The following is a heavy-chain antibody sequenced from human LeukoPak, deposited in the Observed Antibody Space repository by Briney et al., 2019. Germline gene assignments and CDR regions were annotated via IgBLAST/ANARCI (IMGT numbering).Heavy chain of an antibody. CDR3: ARVTPDCGGDCYNYYFDY. V-gene: IGHV1-69*05. J-gene: IGHJ4*02. CDR2: IIPIFGTA. CDR1: GGTFSSYA. Sequence: SVKVSCKASGGTFSSYAIRWVRQAPGQGLEWMGGIIPIFGTANYAQKFQGRVTITTDESTSTAYMELSSLRSEDTAVYYCARVTPDCGGDCYNYYFDYWGQGTLVTVSS. D-gene: IGHD2-21*02.